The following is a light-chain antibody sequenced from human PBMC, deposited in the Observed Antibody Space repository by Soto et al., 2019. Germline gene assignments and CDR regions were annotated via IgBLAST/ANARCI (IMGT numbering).Light chain of an antibody. CDR2: GAS. Sequence: LTQSPGTLSLSSGDRATLSCLATQSITGGSIAWYQQKPGQVPRLLIYGASIRATGIPDRFSGGGSGTDFTLTISRLEPEDFAVYYCQQNSSSPRTFGGGTNVDI. J-gene: IGKJ4*01. V-gene: IGKV3-20*01. CDR3: QQNSSSPRT. CDR1: QSITGGS.